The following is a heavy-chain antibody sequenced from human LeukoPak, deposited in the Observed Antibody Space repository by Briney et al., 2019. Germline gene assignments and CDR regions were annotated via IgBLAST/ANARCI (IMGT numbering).Heavy chain of an antibody. J-gene: IGHJ4*02. Sequence: ASVKVPCKASGYTFTGYYLFWVRQAPGQGLEWMGWINANSGATKYAQNFQGRVTLTSDTSIRTTYMELSSLRSDDTAVYYCARDERYSYGDNHYPDLGFWGQGTPVTVSS. CDR1: GYTFTGYY. D-gene: IGHD4/OR15-4a*01. CDR2: INANSGAT. V-gene: IGHV1-2*02. CDR3: ARDERYSYGDNHYPDLGF.